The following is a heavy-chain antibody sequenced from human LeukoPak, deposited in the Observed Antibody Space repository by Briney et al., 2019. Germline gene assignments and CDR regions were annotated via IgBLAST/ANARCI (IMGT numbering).Heavy chain of an antibody. CDR1: GFTFSSYS. Sequence: GGSLRLSCAASGFTFSSYSMNWVRQAPGKGLEWVSSISSSSSYIYYADSVKGRFTISRDNAKNSLYLQMNSQRAEDTAVYYCAREGYDILTGDAFDIWGQGTMVTVSS. CDR3: AREGYDILTGDAFDI. D-gene: IGHD3-9*01. V-gene: IGHV3-21*01. J-gene: IGHJ3*02. CDR2: ISSSSSYI.